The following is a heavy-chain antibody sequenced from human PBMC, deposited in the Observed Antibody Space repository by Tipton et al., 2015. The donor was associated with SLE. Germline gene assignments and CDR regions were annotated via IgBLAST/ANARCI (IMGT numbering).Heavy chain of an antibody. J-gene: IGHJ4*02. Sequence: TLSLTCTVSGGSISSHSWSWIRQPPGKGLEWIGYVYYSGGTNYNPSLKSRVTISVDTSKNQFSLNLTSVTAADTAVYYCATDDPGGDSTVGPGDYWGQGISVTVSS. D-gene: IGHD2/OR15-2a*01. CDR2: VYYSGGT. CDR1: GGSISSHS. V-gene: IGHV4-59*11. CDR3: ATDDPGGDSTVGPGDY.